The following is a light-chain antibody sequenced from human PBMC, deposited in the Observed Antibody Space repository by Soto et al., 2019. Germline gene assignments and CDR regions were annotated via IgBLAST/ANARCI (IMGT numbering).Light chain of an antibody. CDR3: QQYNSYSPT. CDR2: TAS. Sequence: IQLTQSRSSLSASVWAGVTITCRASQDISTYLALYQQKPGKAPKLLIYTASTLQSGVPSRFSGSGSGTDFTLTISSLQPDDFATYYCQQYNSYSPTFGGGTKVDNK. CDR1: QDISTY. J-gene: IGKJ4*01. V-gene: IGKV1-9*01.